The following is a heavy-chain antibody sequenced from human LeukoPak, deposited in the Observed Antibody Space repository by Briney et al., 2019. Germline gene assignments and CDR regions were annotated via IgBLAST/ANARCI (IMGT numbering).Heavy chain of an antibody. V-gene: IGHV4-59*01. CDR1: GGSISRYY. D-gene: IGHD1-26*01. CDR2: IYYSGST. Sequence: SETLSLTCTVSGGSISRYYWSWIRQPPGKGLEWIGYIYYSGSTNYNPSLKSRVTISVDTCKNQFSLKLSSVTAADTAVYYCAREDETWGYFDYWGQGTLVTVSS. CDR3: AREDETWGYFDY. J-gene: IGHJ4*02.